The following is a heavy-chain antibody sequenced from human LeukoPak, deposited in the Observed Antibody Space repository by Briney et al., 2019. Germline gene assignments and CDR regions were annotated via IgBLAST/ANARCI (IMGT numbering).Heavy chain of an antibody. CDR3: ARAPSEIGGYYPEYFRH. J-gene: IGHJ1*01. V-gene: IGHV3-74*01. D-gene: IGHD3-22*01. CDR2: IKSDGGR. CDR1: GFTLSTYW. Sequence: GGSLRLSCAASGFTLSTYWMHWVRQAPGKGLGWVSRIKSDGGRNYADSVKCRFTISRGNAKKTVSLQMNSLRPEDTGVYYCARAPSEIGGYYPEYFRHWGQGTMVTVSS.